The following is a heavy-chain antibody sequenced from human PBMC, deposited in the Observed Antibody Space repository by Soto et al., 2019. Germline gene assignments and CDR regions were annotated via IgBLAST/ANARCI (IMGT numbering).Heavy chain of an antibody. D-gene: IGHD6-19*01. V-gene: IGHV1-18*01. CDR3: ARDYPISSGWYRCDY. J-gene: IGHJ4*02. CDR2: ISAYNGKT. CDR1: GYTFTSYG. Sequence: QVQLVQSGAEVKKPGASVKVSCKASGYTFTSYGISWVRQAPGQGLEWMGWISAYNGKTNYAQKLQGRVNMTTDTSTSTAHMELRSLRSDDTAVYYCARDYPISSGWYRCDYWGQGTLLTVSS.